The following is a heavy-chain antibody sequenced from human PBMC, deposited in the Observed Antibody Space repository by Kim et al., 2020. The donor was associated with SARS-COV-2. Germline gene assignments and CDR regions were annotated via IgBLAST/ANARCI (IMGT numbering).Heavy chain of an antibody. J-gene: IGHJ4*02. D-gene: IGHD3-3*01. Sequence: GGSLRLSCAASGFTFSSYAMHWVRQAPGKGLEWVAVISYDGNNNYYADSVKGRFTISRDNSKNTLYLQMNSLRPEDTAVYYCARTLRRDGVFDYWGQGTLVTVSS. CDR2: ISYDGNNN. V-gene: IGHV3-30*04. CDR1: GFTFSSYA. CDR3: ARTLRRDGVFDY.